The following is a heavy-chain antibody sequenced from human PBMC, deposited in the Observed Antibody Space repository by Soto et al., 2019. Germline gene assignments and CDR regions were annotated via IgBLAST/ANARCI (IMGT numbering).Heavy chain of an antibody. D-gene: IGHD4-17*01. CDR2: ISVGGGNT. Sequence: EVQLLESGGGLVQPGGSLRLSCAASGFTFSSYAMTWVRQAPGKGLEWVSVISVGGGNTYYADSVKGRFTISRDNSKKTLNLQMNSLRAEDTAVYYCAKGAVTTNSIFDYWGQGTLVTVSS. CDR1: GFTFSSYA. V-gene: IGHV3-23*01. CDR3: AKGAVTTNSIFDY. J-gene: IGHJ4*02.